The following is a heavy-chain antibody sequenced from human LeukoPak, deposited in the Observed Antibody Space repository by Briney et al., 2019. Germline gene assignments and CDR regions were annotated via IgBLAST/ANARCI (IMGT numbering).Heavy chain of an antibody. V-gene: IGHV7-4-1*02. D-gene: IGHD6-19*01. CDR2: INTNTGNP. J-gene: IGHJ5*02. CDR1: GYTFTSYA. CDR3: ARLSIAVAPHGVDP. Sequence: ASVKVSCKASGYTFTSYAMNWARQAPGQGLEWMGWINTNTGNPTYAQGFTGRFVFSLDTSVSTAYLQISSLKAEDTAVYYCARLSIAVAPHGVDPWGQGTLVTVSS.